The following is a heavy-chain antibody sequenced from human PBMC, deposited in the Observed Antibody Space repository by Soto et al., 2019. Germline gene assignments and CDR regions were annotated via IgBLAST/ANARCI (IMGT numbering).Heavy chain of an antibody. CDR1: GLPVAGSY. V-gene: IGHV3-53*01. J-gene: IGHJ6*01. Sequence: PWGSLRLSCVASGLPVAGSYMAWVRQAPGKGLEWASVIYNDGTTYYSQSVEGRFTISRDTSKNTLYIQMGRLRDEDTAVYYCVRPLQSGQTHATDVGGLGTTVTASS. CDR2: IYNDGTT. CDR3: VRPLQSGQTHATDV. D-gene: IGHD3-10*01.